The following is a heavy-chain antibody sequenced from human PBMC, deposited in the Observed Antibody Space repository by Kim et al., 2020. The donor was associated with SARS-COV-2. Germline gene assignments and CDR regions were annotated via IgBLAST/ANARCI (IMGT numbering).Heavy chain of an antibody. CDR1: GYTFTSYA. CDR2: INTNTGNP. D-gene: IGHD3-16*02. V-gene: IGHV7-4-1*02. Sequence: ASVKVSCKASGYTFTSYAMNWVRQAPGQGLEWMGWINTNTGNPTYAQGFTGRFVFSLDTSVSTAYLQISSLKAEDTAVYYCATAIYDYIWGSYRINAPVHADYWGPGTLVTVSS. J-gene: IGHJ4*02. CDR3: ATAIYDYIWGSYRINAPVHADY.